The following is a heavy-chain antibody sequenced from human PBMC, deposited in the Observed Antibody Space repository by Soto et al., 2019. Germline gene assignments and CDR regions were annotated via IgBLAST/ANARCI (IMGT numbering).Heavy chain of an antibody. J-gene: IGHJ4*02. Sequence: SETLSLTCTVSGGSIMSYFWSWVLQPPGKGLEWIGQIYSSGSTYYSPSLKSRVTISVDTSENQFSLKLSSVTAADTAVYYCARHRPGSVFGQDYWGPGSQVTVSS. D-gene: IGHD2-15*01. CDR2: IYSSGST. V-gene: IGHV4-59*08. CDR3: ARHRPGSVFGQDY. CDR1: GGSIMSYF.